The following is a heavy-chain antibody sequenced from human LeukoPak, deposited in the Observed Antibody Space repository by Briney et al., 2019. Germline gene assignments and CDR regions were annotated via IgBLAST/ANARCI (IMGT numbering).Heavy chain of an antibody. CDR2: ISGSGGST. CDR1: GGSFSGYY. J-gene: IGHJ5*02. Sequence: ETLSLTCAVYGGSFSGYYWSWIRQPPGKGLEWVSAISGSGGSTYYADSVKGRFTISRDNSKNTLYLQMNSLRAEDTAVYYCAKDYSGSYYGLFDPWGQGTLVTVSP. V-gene: IGHV3-23*01. D-gene: IGHD1-26*01. CDR3: AKDYSGSYYGLFDP.